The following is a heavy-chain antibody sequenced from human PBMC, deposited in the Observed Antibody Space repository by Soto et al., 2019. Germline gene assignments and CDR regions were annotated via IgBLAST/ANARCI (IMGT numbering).Heavy chain of an antibody. V-gene: IGHV3-74*01. CDR3: ATGGFVSGFLGSY. CDR2: INSDGSTT. Sequence: GGSLRLSCAASGFTFSSYWMHWVRQAPGKGLVWVSRINSDGSTTSYADSVKGRSTISRDNAKNTLYLQMNSLRAEDTAVYYCATGGFVSGFLGSYWGQGTLVTVSS. J-gene: IGHJ4*02. CDR1: GFTFSSYW. D-gene: IGHD3-16*01.